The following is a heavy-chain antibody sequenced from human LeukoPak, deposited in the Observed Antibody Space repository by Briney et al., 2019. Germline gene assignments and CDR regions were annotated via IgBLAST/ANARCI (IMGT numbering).Heavy chain of an antibody. CDR2: IYHSGST. V-gene: IGHV4-38-2*02. D-gene: IGHD3-10*01. CDR1: GYSISSGYY. CDR3: ARLCRPIRYYYGSGSCSDY. J-gene: IGHJ4*02. Sequence: SETLSLTCTVSGYSISSGYYWGWIRQPPGKGLEWIGSIYHSGSTYYNPSLKSRVTISVDTSKNQFSLKLSSVTAADTAVYYCARLCRPIRYYYGSGSCSDYWGQGTLVTVSS.